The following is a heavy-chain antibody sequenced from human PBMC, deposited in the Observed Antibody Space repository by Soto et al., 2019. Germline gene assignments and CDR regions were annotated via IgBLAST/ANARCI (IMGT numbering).Heavy chain of an antibody. D-gene: IGHD3-16*01. CDR2: IYYSGST. J-gene: IGHJ4*02. CDR3: ARVYYDYGYYLDY. Sequence: SETLSLTCAVSGGSISGSSFYWGWIRQPPEKGLEWIGYIYYSGSTNYNPSLKSRVTISVDTSKNQFSLKLSSVTAADTAVYYCARVYYDYGYYLDYWGQGTLVTVSS. CDR1: GGSISGSSFY. V-gene: IGHV4-61*05.